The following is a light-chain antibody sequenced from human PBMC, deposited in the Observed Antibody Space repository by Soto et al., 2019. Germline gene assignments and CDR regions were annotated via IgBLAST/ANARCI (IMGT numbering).Light chain of an antibody. CDR1: QTIDSW. CDR2: KAS. Sequence: DIQMTQSPSTLSASVGDRVTITFRASQTIDSWLAWYQQRPGKPPNLLIYKASTLATGVPSRFSGSGSGTEFTLTISSLQPDDFATYYCQHYNSYGTFGQGTKVDIK. CDR3: QHYNSYGT. V-gene: IGKV1-5*03. J-gene: IGKJ1*01.